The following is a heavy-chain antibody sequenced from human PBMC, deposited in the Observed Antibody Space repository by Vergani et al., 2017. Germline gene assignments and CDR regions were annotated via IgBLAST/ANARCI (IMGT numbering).Heavy chain of an antibody. CDR2: IYYGGST. Sequence: QVQLQESGPGLVKPSETLSLTCTVSGGSISSYYWSWIRQPPGKGPEWIGYIYYGGSTNYNPSLKSRVTISVDTSKNQFSLKLSSVTAADTAVYYCARVTGYSYGLDYYYYGMDVWGQGTTVTVSS. CDR3: ARVTGYSYGLDYYYYGMDV. CDR1: GGSISSYY. V-gene: IGHV4-59*01. D-gene: IGHD5-18*01. J-gene: IGHJ6*02.